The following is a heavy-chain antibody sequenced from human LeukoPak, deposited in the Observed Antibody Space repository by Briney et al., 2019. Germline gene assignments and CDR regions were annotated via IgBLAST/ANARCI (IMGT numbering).Heavy chain of an antibody. V-gene: IGHV3-23*01. CDR1: GFTFSCYA. CDR3: AKAYSSGYAILYYFDY. D-gene: IGHD3-22*01. Sequence: GGSLRLSCAAYGFTFSCYAMSWVPQAPGRGLEWVSAIRGSGGSSYYAYCVRGRFTIYRDNSKNTMYLQINSMRGEDTAVYYYAKAYSSGYAILYYFDYWGQGALVTVSS. CDR2: IRGSGGSS. J-gene: IGHJ4*02.